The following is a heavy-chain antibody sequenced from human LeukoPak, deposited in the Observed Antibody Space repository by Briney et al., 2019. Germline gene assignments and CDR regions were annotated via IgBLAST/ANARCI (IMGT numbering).Heavy chain of an antibody. CDR3: ARDGHLYYYDSSGLVDY. CDR1: GFTFSSYW. CDR2: IKQDGSEK. D-gene: IGHD3-22*01. V-gene: IGHV3-7*01. Sequence: GGSLRLSCAASGFTFSSYWMSWVRQAPGKGLEWVANIKQDGSEKYYVDSMKGRFTISRDNAKNSLYLQMNSLRAEDTAMYYCARDGHLYYYDSSGLVDYWGQGTLVTVSS. J-gene: IGHJ4*02.